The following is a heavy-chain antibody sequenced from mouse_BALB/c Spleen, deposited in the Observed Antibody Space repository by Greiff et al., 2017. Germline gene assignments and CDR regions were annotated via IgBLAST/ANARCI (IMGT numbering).Heavy chain of an antibody. CDR1: GFTFTSYA. CDR2: ISGGCST. CDR3: ARERYGNGYGY. J-gene: IGHJ2*01. D-gene: IGHD1-1*01. Sequence: EVQLMESGGGLVKPGGSLKLSCAASGFTFTSYAMSWVRQTPEKRLEWVASISGGCSTYYPDSVKGRFTITRDDARNILYLQMSSLRSEDTAMYYCARERYGNGYGYWGQGTTLTVSS. V-gene: IGHV5-6-5*01.